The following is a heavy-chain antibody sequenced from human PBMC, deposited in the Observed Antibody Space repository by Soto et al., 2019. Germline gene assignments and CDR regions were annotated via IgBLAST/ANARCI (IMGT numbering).Heavy chain of an antibody. V-gene: IGHV1-18*01. CDR2: ISPYSGNT. D-gene: IGHD3-16*01. CDR3: TMVDNYVTPTPQDV. CDR1: GYIFVNYG. J-gene: IGHJ6*02. Sequence: QVQLVQSGDEVRKPGSSVKVSCKASGYIFVNYGIAWVRQAPGQGLEWMGWISPYSGNTHYASKVQGSITMTTDTSTRTAHMELGSLTSDDTAVYYCTMVDNYVTPTPQDVWGQGTTVTVSS.